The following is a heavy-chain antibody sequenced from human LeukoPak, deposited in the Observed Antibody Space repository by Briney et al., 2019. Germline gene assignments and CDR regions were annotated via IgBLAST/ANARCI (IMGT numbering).Heavy chain of an antibody. V-gene: IGHV1-46*01. J-gene: IGHJ4*02. Sequence: ASVKVSCKASGYTFTTFYIHWVRQAPGQGLEWMRKVNPTSGVSTYAQKFQGRVTMTRDTSTSTVYMELSSLRSDDAAVYFCARERGYCSGSGCYGSDYWGQGTLVTVSS. D-gene: IGHD2-2*01. CDR1: GYTFTTFY. CDR3: ARERGYCSGSGCYGSDY. CDR2: VNPTSGVS.